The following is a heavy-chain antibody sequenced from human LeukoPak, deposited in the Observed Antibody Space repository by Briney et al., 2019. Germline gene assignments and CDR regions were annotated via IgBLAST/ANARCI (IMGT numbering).Heavy chain of an antibody. CDR2: ISGSGGST. D-gene: IGHD3-22*01. CDR3: AKAGDNSGNYGAFDI. J-gene: IGHJ3*02. Sequence: GGSLRLSCAASGFTLSSYAMSWVRQAPGKGLEWVSAISGSGGSTYYADSVKGRFTISRDNSNNTLYLQMNSLRAEDTAVYYCAKAGDNSGNYGAFDIWGQGTMVTVSS. CDR1: GFTLSSYA. V-gene: IGHV3-23*01.